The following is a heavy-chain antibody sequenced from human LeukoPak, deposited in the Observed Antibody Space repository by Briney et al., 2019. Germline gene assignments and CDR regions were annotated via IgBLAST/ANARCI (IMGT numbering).Heavy chain of an antibody. CDR2: IIPIFGTA. V-gene: IGHV1-69*01. D-gene: IGHD6-19*01. CDR1: GGTFSSYA. J-gene: IGHJ4*02. CDR3: ARGCGRYSSGWSVFDY. Sequence: SVKVSCKASGGTFSSYAISWVRQAPGQGLEWMGGIIPIFGTANYAQKFQGRVTITADESTSTAYMELSSLRSEDTAVYYCARGCGRYSSGWSVFDYWGQGTLVTVSS.